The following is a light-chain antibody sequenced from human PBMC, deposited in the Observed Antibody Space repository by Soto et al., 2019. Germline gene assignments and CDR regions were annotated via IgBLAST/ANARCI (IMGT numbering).Light chain of an antibody. CDR1: QSVSSSY. J-gene: IGKJ1*01. CDR3: QQYGCSPWT. CDR2: GAS. Sequence: EIVLTQSPGTLSLSPGERATLSCRARQSVSSSYLALYQQKPGQAPRLLIYGASSRATGIPDRFSGSGSGTDFTLTISRLDPEDFAVYYCQQYGCSPWTFGQGTKVDIK. V-gene: IGKV3-20*01.